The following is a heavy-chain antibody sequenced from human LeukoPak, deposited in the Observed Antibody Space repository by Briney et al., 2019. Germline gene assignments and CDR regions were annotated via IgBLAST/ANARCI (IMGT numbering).Heavy chain of an antibody. CDR2: ISGSGAGT. CDR3: AKPSTSGIAAAGLKY. CDR1: GFTFSSYA. Sequence: PGGSLRLSCAASGFTFSSYAMSWVRQAPGKGLEWASAISGSGAGTYYADSVKGRFTISRDNSKNTLYLQMNSLRAEDTAVYYCAKPSTSGIAAAGLKYWGQGTLVTVSS. J-gene: IGHJ4*02. D-gene: IGHD6-13*01. V-gene: IGHV3-23*01.